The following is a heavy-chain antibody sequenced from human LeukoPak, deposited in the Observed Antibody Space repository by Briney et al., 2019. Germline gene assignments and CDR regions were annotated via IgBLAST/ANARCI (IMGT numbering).Heavy chain of an antibody. V-gene: IGHV4-34*01. Sequence: SETLSLTCAVYGGSFSGYYWSWIRQPPGKGLEWIGEINHSGSTNYNPSLKSRVTISVDTSKNQFSLKLSSVTAADTAVYYCARYCSGGSCGALDHYFDYWGQGTLVTVSS. CDR2: INHSGST. CDR1: GGSFSGYY. J-gene: IGHJ4*02. D-gene: IGHD2-15*01. CDR3: ARYCSGGSCGALDHYFDY.